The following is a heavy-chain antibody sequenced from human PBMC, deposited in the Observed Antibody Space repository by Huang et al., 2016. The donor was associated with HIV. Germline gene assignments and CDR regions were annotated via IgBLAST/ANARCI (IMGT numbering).Heavy chain of an antibody. CDR2: IYPVDSDL. D-gene: IGHD3-9*01. CDR3: ARGATLTGNTNFFDV. J-gene: IGHJ3*01. Sequence: EVQLVQSGAEVKKPGESLKISCKGSGYTFTNSWIGWVRQMPGKALVWMGLIYPVDSDLRYSPSFQGQVTISADKSISTAYLLWSTWEASDTAMYYCARGATLTGNTNFFDVWGQGTMVSVSS. V-gene: IGHV5-51*03. CDR1: GYTFTNSW.